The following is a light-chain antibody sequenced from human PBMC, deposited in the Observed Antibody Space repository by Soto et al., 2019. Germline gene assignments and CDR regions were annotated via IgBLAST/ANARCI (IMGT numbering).Light chain of an antibody. CDR1: QRVLYSSNNKNY. CDR3: QQYYSKPLT. J-gene: IGKJ4*01. CDR2: WAS. V-gene: IGKV4-1*01. Sequence: DIVMTQSPDSLAVSLGERATINCKSSQRVLYSSNNKNYLGWYQQKVGQPPKLLMYWASTRESVFPARLSGSGSGTDLTLTISSLQAEDVAVYYCQQYYSKPLTFGGGTNVEIK.